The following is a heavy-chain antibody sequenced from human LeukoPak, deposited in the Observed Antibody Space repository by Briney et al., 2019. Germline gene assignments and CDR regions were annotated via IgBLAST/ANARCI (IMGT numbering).Heavy chain of an antibody. V-gene: IGHV4-61*02. D-gene: IGHD1-1*01. CDR1: GGSISGGSYY. CDR3: ARDRGTWNDDGFDY. J-gene: IGHJ4*02. CDR2: VFTSGST. Sequence: SETLSLTCTVSGGSISGGSYYWSWIRQPAGKGLEWIGRVFTSGSTNYNPSLKSRVTISIDTSKNQFSLKLSSVTAADTAVYYCARDRGTWNDDGFDYWGQGTLVTVSS.